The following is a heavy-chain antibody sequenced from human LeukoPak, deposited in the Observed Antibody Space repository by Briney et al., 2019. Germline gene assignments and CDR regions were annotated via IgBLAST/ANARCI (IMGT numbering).Heavy chain of an antibody. Sequence: SETLSLTCTVSGGSISSYYWTWTRQPAGKGLEWIGRISTSGNTNYTPSLKSRVTMSVDTSRNQFSLKLTSVTAADAAVYYCARGEGNYFDYWGQGALVTVSS. V-gene: IGHV4-4*07. J-gene: IGHJ4*02. CDR2: ISTSGNT. CDR1: GGSISSYY. CDR3: ARGEGNYFDY.